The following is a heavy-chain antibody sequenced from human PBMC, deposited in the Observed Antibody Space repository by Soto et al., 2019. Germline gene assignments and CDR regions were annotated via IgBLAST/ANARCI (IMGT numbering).Heavy chain of an antibody. V-gene: IGHV3-74*03. J-gene: IGHJ5*02. CDR2: INPDGRDR. CDR3: ARGNSWYYPRNWFEP. Sequence: EMQLVESGGGLVQPGGSLRLSCDASGYVFSSYWMDWVRQVPGKGLMWVSRINPDGRDRTYADSVRGRFTVSRDNAKNRMFLQMNSLRVEDTAVYYCARGNSWYYPRNWFEPWGQGTLVTVSS. CDR1: GYVFSSYW. D-gene: IGHD6-13*01.